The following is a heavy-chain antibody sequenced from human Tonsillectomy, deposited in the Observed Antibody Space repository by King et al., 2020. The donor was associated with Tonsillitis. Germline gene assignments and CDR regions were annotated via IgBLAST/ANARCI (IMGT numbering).Heavy chain of an antibody. D-gene: IGHD4-17*01. CDR2: IRYDGSNE. J-gene: IGHJ4*02. CDR1: GFTFSSYG. CDR3: AKAMGPHGDYAFDY. Sequence: VQLVESGGGVVQPGGSLRLSCAASGFTFSSYGMHWVRQAPGKGMEWVALIRYDGSNEYYTDSVKGRFTIYRDNSKTTLYLQMNSLSPGDTAVYYCAKAMGPHGDYAFDYWGQGTLVTVSS. V-gene: IGHV3-30*02.